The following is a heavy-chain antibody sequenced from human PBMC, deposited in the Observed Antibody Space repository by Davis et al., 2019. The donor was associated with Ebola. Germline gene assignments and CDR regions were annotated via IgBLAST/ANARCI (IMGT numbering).Heavy chain of an antibody. CDR1: GYTFTSYG. D-gene: IGHD2-2*02. V-gene: IGHV1-18*01. J-gene: IGHJ6*02. Sequence: AASVKVSCKASGYTFTSYGISWVRQAPGQGLEWMGWISAYNGNTNYAQKLQGRVTMTTDTSTSTAYMELRSLRSDYTAVYYCARERRYCSSTSCYTRYYYYGMDVWGQGTTVTVSS. CDR2: ISAYNGNT. CDR3: ARERRYCSSTSCYTRYYYYGMDV.